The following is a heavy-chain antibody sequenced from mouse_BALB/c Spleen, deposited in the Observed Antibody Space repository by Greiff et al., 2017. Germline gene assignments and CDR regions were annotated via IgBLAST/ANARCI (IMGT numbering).Heavy chain of an antibody. CDR3: ARGRGPDYFDY. J-gene: IGHJ2*01. Sequence: DVMLVESGGGLVKPGGSLKLSCAASGFTFSSYAMSWVRQTPEKRLEWVASISSGGSTYYPDSVKGRFTISRDNARNILYLQMSSLRSEDTAMYYCARGRGPDYFDYWGQGTTLTVSS. CDR1: GFTFSSYA. CDR2: ISSGGST. V-gene: IGHV5-6-5*01.